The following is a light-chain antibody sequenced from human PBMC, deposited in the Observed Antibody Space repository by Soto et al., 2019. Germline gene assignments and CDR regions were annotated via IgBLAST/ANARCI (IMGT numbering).Light chain of an antibody. CDR1: QSVSSNY. CDR2: GAS. V-gene: IGKV3-20*01. J-gene: IGKJ4*01. Sequence: EIVLTHSPGTLSLSPCERATLSFSASQSVSSNYLAWYQHKPGQAPRLLIYGASSRATGIPDKFSGSGSGTDFSLTISRLDPEDFAVYYCQHYDNSLLTFGGGTKVDIK. CDR3: QHYDNSLLT.